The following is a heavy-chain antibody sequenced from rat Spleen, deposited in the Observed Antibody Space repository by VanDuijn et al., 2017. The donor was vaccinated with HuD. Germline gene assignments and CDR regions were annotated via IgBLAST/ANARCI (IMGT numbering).Heavy chain of an antibody. Sequence: EVQLVESGGGLVQPGRSMKLSCAASGFTFSSNWLNWIRQAPTKGLEWVATISYDGSSTYYRDSMKGRFTISRDNSIKTAYLQVNSLRSEDTATYYCAVAGYGYWGQGVMVTVSS. V-gene: IGHV5-29*01. CDR2: ISYDGSST. J-gene: IGHJ2*01. CDR1: GFTFSSNW. CDR3: AVAGYGY. D-gene: IGHD4-3*01.